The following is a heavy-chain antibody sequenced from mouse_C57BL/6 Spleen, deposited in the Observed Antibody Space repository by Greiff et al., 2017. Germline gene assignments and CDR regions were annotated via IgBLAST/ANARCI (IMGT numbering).Heavy chain of an antibody. D-gene: IGHD2-3*01. CDR2: IWSGGST. Sequence: QVQLQQPGPGLVQPSQSLSITCTVSGFSLTSYGVHWVRQSPGKGLEWLGVIWSGGSTDYNAAFISRLSISKDNSKSQVFFKMNSLQADDTAIYYCARKYDGYFDVWGTGTTVTVSS. CDR3: ARKYDGYFDV. J-gene: IGHJ1*03. V-gene: IGHV2-2*01. CDR1: GFSLTSYG.